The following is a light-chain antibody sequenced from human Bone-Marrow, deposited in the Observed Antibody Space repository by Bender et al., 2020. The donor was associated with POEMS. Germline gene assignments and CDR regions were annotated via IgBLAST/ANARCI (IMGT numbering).Light chain of an antibody. J-gene: IGLJ2*01. CDR2: DIS. CDR1: RTDVGNSKY. V-gene: IGLV2-14*01. Sequence: QSALTQPASVSGSPGQSITISCTGTRTDVGNSKYVSWYQHHPGRAPKLILYDISTRPSGLSNRFSGSKSGNTASLTISGLQAEDEGDYFCCSYARFTVAFGGGTKVTVL. CDR3: CSYARFTVA.